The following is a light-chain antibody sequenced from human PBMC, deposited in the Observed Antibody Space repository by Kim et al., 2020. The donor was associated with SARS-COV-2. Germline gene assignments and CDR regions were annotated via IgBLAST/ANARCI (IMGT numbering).Light chain of an antibody. CDR1: QSVSSSF. CDR3: QQYGSSPPIT. J-gene: IGKJ5*01. Sequence: PGERATRSCRASQSVSSSFLAWYQQRPGQAPRLLIYGASSRATGIPDRFSGSGSGTDFTVTISRLEPEDFAVYFCQQYGSSPPITFGQGTRLEIK. V-gene: IGKV3-20*01. CDR2: GAS.